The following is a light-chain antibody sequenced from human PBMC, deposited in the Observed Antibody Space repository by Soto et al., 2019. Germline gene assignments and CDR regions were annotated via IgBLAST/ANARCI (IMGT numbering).Light chain of an antibody. Sequence: DIVMTQTPPSLPVNPGEPASISCRSSQSLLHSNGYTYLHWYPQKPGQSPQLLIYRVSSRFSGVPDRCRGSGAGSDFTLKISWVEAEDVGVYYCTQATQCFGQGTRLEIK. J-gene: IGKJ5*01. CDR2: RVS. CDR3: TQATQC. V-gene: IGKV2-28*01. CDR1: QSLLHSNGYTY.